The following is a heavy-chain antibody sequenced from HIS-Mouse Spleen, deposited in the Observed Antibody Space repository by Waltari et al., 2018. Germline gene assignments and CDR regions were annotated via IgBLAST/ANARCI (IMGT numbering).Heavy chain of an antibody. D-gene: IGHD2-2*01. CDR1: GFTFSSYL. V-gene: IGHV3-7*01. Sequence: EVQLVESGGGLVPPGGYLRLSCAASGFTFSSYLMSWVRQAPGKGLEWVANIKQDGSEKYYVDSVKGRFTISRDNAKNSLYLQMNSLRAEDTAVYYCARISQLLLFDYWGQGTLVTVSS. CDR2: IKQDGSEK. J-gene: IGHJ4*02. CDR3: ARISQLLLFDY.